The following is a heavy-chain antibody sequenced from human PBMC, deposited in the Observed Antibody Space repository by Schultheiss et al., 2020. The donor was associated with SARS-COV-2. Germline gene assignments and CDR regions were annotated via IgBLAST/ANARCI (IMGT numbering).Heavy chain of an antibody. CDR1: GFTFSTYA. CDR3: ARAAMAPWGMDV. V-gene: IGHV3-30*04. J-gene: IGHJ6*02. CDR2: ISYDGSNK. Sequence: GGSLRLSCAASGFTFSTYAMHWVRQAPGKGLEWVAVISYDGSNKYYADSVKGRFTISRDNSKNTLYLQMNSLRAEDTAVYYCARAAMAPWGMDVWGQGTTVTVSS. D-gene: IGHD5-18*01.